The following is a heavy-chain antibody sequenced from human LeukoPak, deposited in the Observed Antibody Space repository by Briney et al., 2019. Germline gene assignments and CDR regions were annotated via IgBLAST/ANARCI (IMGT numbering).Heavy chain of an antibody. V-gene: IGHV3-23*01. CDR1: GFTFSTYA. CDR3: AKERAGYTNPYYFDY. CDR2: ISGSGANT. D-gene: IGHD3-16*02. J-gene: IGHJ4*02. Sequence: GGSLRLSCAASGFTFSTYAMSWVRQAPGKGLEWVSTISGSGANTYYADSVRGRFTISRDNSKNTLYLHMNSLRAEDTAVYHCAKERAGYTNPYYFDYWGQGTLVTVSS.